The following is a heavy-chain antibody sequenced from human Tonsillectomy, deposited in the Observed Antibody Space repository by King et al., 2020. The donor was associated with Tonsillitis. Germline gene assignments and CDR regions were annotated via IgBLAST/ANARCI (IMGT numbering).Heavy chain of an antibody. CDR2: IDPSDSYT. CDR1: EYSFTSYW. V-gene: IGHV5-10-1*03. D-gene: IGHD2-15*01. J-gene: IGHJ6*02. CDR3: ARRKIEGLVMVLAGYGMDV. Sequence: QLVQSGAEVKKPGESLRISCKGSEYSFTSYWISWVRQMPGKGLEWMGRIDPSDSYTNYNPSFEGHVTISVDKSINTAYLQWSSLKASDTAMYYCARRKIEGLVMVLAGYGMDVWGQGTTVTVSS.